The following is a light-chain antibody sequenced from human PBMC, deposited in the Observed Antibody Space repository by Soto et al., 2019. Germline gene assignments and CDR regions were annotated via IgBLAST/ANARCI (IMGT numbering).Light chain of an antibody. V-gene: IGKV3-11*01. Sequence: EIVLTQSPATLSLSPGEKATLSCRASQSVSSFLAWYQQKPAQPPRLLIYDASNRATGIPDRFGGSRSGTEFTLTINNLEPEDFAVYYCQQRNVWPPITFGQGTRLEIK. J-gene: IGKJ5*01. CDR2: DAS. CDR1: QSVSSF. CDR3: QQRNVWPPIT.